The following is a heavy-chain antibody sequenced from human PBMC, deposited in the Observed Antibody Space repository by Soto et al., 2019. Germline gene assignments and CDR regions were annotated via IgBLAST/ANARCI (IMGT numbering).Heavy chain of an antibody. CDR2: ISWNSGSI. J-gene: IGHJ4*02. Sequence: EVQLVESGGGLVQPGRSLRLSCAASGFTFDDYAMHWVRQAPGKGLEWGSGISWNSGSIGYADSVKGRFTISRDNAKNSLYLQMNSLRADDTALYYCAKDTGYDILTGYFATDYWGQGTLVTVSS. CDR3: AKDTGYDILTGYFATDY. CDR1: GFTFDDYA. D-gene: IGHD3-9*01. V-gene: IGHV3-9*01.